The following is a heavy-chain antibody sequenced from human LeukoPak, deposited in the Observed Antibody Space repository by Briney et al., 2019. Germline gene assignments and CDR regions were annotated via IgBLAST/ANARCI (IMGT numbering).Heavy chain of an antibody. CDR3: ARGYGGNSGSFDY. CDR1: GFTFSSYG. J-gene: IGHJ4*02. D-gene: IGHD4-23*01. CDR2: IWYDGSNK. Sequence: PGGSLRLSCAASGFTFSSYGMHWVRQAPGKGLEWVTVIWYDGSNKYYADSVKGRFTISRDDSKNTLYLQMNSLRAEDTAMYYCARGYGGNSGSFDYWGQGTLDTVSS. V-gene: IGHV3-33*01.